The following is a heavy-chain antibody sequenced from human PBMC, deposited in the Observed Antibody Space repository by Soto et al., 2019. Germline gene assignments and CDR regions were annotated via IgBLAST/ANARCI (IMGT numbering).Heavy chain of an antibody. CDR3: AKFAVTTPVHY. J-gene: IGHJ4*02. CDR2: IGGSGGSP. D-gene: IGHD4-17*01. CDR1: GFTFSSYA. Sequence: EVPLLESGGGLVQPGGSLRLSCAASGFTFSSYAMNWVRQAPGKGLEWVSTIGGSGGSPYYADSVKGRFTISRDNSKNTLYLQMNSLRAEDTAAYYCAKFAVTTPVHYWGQGTLVIVSS. V-gene: IGHV3-23*01.